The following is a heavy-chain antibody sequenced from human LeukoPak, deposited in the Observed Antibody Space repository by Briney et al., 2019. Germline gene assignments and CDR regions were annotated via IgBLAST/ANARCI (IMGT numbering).Heavy chain of an antibody. CDR2: INPSDGGT. CDR3: ARDRHSSSWYVGEDY. Sequence: GASVKVSCKASGYTFTSYYMHWVRQAPGQGLEWMGVINPSDGGTSYAQNFQGRVTMTRDTPTSTVYMELSSLTSEDTAVYHCARDRHSSSWYVGEDYWGQGTLVTVSS. V-gene: IGHV1-46*01. CDR1: GYTFTSYY. D-gene: IGHD6-13*01. J-gene: IGHJ4*02.